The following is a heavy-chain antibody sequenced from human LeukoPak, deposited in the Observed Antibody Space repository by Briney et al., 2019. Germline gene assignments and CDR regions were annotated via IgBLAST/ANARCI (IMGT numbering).Heavy chain of an antibody. Sequence: GGSLRLSCAASGFTFDDYAMHWVRQAPGKGLEWVSGISWNSGSIGYADSVKGRFTISRDNAKNSLYLQMNSLRAEDTALYYCAKALRSSWYYFDYWGQGTLVTVSS. V-gene: IGHV3-9*01. CDR1: GFTFDDYA. CDR3: AKALRSSWYYFDY. CDR2: ISWNSGSI. D-gene: IGHD6-13*01. J-gene: IGHJ4*02.